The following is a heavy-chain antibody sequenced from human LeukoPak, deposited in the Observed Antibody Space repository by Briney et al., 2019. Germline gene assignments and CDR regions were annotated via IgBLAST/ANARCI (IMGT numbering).Heavy chain of an antibody. Sequence: ASVKVSCKASGYTFSNNYMHWVRQAPGQGLEWMGIINPSGGSTSYAQKLQGRVTMTRDMSTSTVYMELSSLRSEDTAVYYCARDKVAVAGALWFDPWGQGTLVTVSS. J-gene: IGHJ5*02. D-gene: IGHD6-19*01. CDR1: GYTFSNNY. V-gene: IGHV1-46*01. CDR3: ARDKVAVAGALWFDP. CDR2: INPSGGST.